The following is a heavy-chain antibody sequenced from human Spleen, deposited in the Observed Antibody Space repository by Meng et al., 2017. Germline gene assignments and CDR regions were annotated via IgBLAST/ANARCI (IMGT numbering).Heavy chain of an antibody. V-gene: IGHV3-23*01. CDR3: ARDLRGDGYTTRSAFDI. Sequence: GESLKISCAASGFSFSSYAMSWVRHAPGKGLEWVSALSGGGFTTYYADSVKGRFAISRDNAKNSLYLRMNTLRVEDTALYYCARDLRGDGYTTRSAFDIWGQGTMVTVSS. D-gene: IGHD5-24*01. J-gene: IGHJ3*02. CDR2: LSGGGFTT. CDR1: GFSFSSYA.